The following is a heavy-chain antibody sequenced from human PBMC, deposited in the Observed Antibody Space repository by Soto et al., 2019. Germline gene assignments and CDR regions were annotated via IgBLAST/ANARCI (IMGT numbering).Heavy chain of an antibody. J-gene: IGHJ6*02. CDR1: GGSFSGYY. CDR3: ARGTLYYYGSGSYNYYYYGMDV. Sequence: SETLSLTCAVYGGSFSGYYWSWIRQPPGKGLEWIGEINHSGSTNYNPSLKSRVTISVDTSKNQFSLKLSSVTAADTAVYYCARGTLYYYGSGSYNYYYYGMDVWGQGTTGTVS. V-gene: IGHV4-34*01. D-gene: IGHD3-10*01. CDR2: INHSGST.